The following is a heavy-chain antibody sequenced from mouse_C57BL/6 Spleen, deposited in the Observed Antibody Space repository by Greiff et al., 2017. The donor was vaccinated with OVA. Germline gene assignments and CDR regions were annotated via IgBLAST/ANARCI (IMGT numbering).Heavy chain of an antibody. CDR3: TRGDYDPGYFDV. D-gene: IGHD2-4*01. CDR2: IYPGNSDT. V-gene: IGHV1-5*01. Sequence: VQLQQSGTVLARPGASVKMSCKTSGYTFTSYWMHWVKQRPGQGLEWIGAIYPGNSDTSYNQKFKGKAKLTAVTSASTAYMELSSLTNEDSAVYYGTRGDYDPGYFDVWGTGTTVTVSS. J-gene: IGHJ1*03. CDR1: GYTFTSYW.